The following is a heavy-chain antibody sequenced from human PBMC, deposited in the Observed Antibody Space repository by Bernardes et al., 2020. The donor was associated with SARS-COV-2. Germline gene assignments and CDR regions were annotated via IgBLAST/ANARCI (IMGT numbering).Heavy chain of an antibody. Sequence: GALRHYCAASGFTFHAYTMHWVRQAPGQGLEWVSLINWDGSNTYYADSVKGRFTISRDNSKNSLYLQMNSLRIEDTALYYCVKDRVGASGWYDYWGPGTLVTVSS. J-gene: IGHJ4*02. D-gene: IGHD6-19*01. CDR2: INWDGSNT. CDR1: GFTFHAYT. CDR3: VKDRVGASGWYDY. V-gene: IGHV3-43*01.